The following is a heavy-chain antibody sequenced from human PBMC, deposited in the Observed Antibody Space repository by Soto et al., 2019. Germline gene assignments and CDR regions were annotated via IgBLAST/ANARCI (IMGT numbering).Heavy chain of an antibody. V-gene: IGHV1-18*04. Sequence: QVQLVQSGAEVKNPGASVKVSCKASGYTLTNYRISWVRQAPGQGLEWMGWINPDNGDTNHAQRLQGRIIMTTDTSTSTAYMELRSLTSDDTAVYYCARTYTVVVTTGLDYGGQGTLVIVSS. CDR3: ARTYTVVVTTGLDY. D-gene: IGHD2-21*02. CDR2: INPDNGDT. CDR1: GYTLTNYR. J-gene: IGHJ4*02.